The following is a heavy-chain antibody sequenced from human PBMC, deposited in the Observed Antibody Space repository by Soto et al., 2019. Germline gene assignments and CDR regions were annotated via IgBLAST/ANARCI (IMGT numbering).Heavy chain of an antibody. CDR1: GYTFTSYG. J-gene: IGHJ3*02. CDR2: ISAYNGNT. D-gene: IGHD3-16*02. V-gene: IGHV1-18*01. Sequence: GASVKVSCKASGYTFTSYGISWVRQAPGQGLEWMGWISAYNGNTNYAQKLQGRVTMTTDTSTSTAYMELRSLRSDDTAVYYCARDYRFMITFGGVIVRDYDPFKGAFDIWGQGTMVTVSS. CDR3: ARDYRFMITFGGVIVRDYDPFKGAFDI.